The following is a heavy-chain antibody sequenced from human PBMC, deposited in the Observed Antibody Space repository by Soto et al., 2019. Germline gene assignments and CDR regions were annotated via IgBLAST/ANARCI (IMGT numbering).Heavy chain of an antibody. V-gene: IGHV4-39*01. CDR1: GGSISSSSYY. CDR2: IYYSGST. CDR3: ARAGYYDSSGYYPHPPD. Sequence: SGTLSLTCTVSGGSISSSSYYWGWIRQPPGKGLEWIGSIYYSGSTYYNPSLKSRVTISVDTSKNQFSLKLSSVTAADTAVYYCARAGYYDSSGYYPHPPDWGQGTLVTVSS. D-gene: IGHD3-22*01. J-gene: IGHJ4*02.